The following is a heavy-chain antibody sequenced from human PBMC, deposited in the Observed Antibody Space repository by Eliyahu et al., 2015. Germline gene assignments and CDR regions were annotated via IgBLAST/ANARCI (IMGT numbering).Heavy chain of an antibody. V-gene: IGHV4-4*07. Sequence: QVQLQESGPGLVKPSETLSLTCTVSGGXIXSYYWSWIRQPAGKGLEWIGRIYTSGSTNYNPSLKSRVTMSVDTSKNQFSLKLSSVTAADTAVYYCARERYCSGGSCHNGDYWGQGTLVTVSS. D-gene: IGHD2-15*01. CDR1: GGXIXSYY. J-gene: IGHJ4*02. CDR2: IYTSGST. CDR3: ARERYCSGGSCHNGDY.